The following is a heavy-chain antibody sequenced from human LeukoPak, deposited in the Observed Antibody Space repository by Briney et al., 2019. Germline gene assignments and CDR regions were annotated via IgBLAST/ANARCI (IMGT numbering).Heavy chain of an antibody. Sequence: PGGSLRLSCAASGFTFRNYAIHWVRQARGKGLEWVAVISYDGNNKYYADFVKGRFTISRDNSKNTLYLQMNSLRAEDTAVYYCARDGNNWNGYYLDYWGQGTLVTVSS. CDR2: ISYDGNNK. CDR1: GFTFRNYA. J-gene: IGHJ4*02. CDR3: ARDGNNWNGYYLDY. V-gene: IGHV3-30-3*01. D-gene: IGHD1-1*01.